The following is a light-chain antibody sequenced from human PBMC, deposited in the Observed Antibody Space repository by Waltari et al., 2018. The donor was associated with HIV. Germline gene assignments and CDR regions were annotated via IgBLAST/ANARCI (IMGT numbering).Light chain of an antibody. CDR3: QVWDSTTDHVV. CDR1: NIGIKS. J-gene: IGLJ2*01. CDR2: DDK. Sequence: SYVLTQPPSVSVAPGQTARITCGGNNIGIKSVHWYQQKPGQAPVLVVYDDKDRPSGIPERFSGSNSENTATLIIRGVEAGDEADYHCQVWDSTTDHVVFGGWTNLIVL. V-gene: IGLV3-21*02.